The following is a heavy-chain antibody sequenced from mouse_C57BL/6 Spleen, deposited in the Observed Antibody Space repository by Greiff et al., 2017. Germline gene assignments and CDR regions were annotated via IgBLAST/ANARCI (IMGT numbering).Heavy chain of an antibody. D-gene: IGHD2-3*01. V-gene: IGHV1-64*01. J-gene: IGHJ3*01. CDR1: GYTFTSYW. Sequence: QVQLQQSGAELVKPGASVKLSCKASGYTFTSYWMHWVKQRPGQGLEWIGMIHPNSGSTNYNEKFKSKATLTVDKSSSTAYMQLSSLTSEDSAVYYCARMMVTTEDWFAYWGQGTLVTVSA. CDR3: ARMMVTTEDWFAY. CDR2: IHPNSGST.